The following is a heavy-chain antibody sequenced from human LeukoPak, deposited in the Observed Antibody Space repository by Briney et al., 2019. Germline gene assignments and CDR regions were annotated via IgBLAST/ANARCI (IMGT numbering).Heavy chain of an antibody. V-gene: IGHV1-46*01. Sequence: GASVKVSCKASGGTFSSYAISWVRQAPGQGLEWMGIINPSGGSTSYAQKFQGRVTMTRDTSTSTVYMELSSLRSEDTAVYYCARSETGNLDYWGQGTLVTVSS. CDR2: INPSGGST. D-gene: IGHD1-1*01. CDR3: ARSETGNLDY. CDR1: GGTFSSYA. J-gene: IGHJ4*02.